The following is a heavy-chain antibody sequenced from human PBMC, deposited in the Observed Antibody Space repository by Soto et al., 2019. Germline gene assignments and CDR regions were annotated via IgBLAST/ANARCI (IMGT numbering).Heavy chain of an antibody. V-gene: IGHV3-21*01. D-gene: IGHD3-10*01. CDR1: GFTFSSYS. Sequence: PGGSLRLSCAASGFTFSSYSMNRVRQAPGKGLEWVSSISSSSSYIYYADSVKGRFTISRDNAKNSLYLQMNSLRAEDAAVYYCARDYNTMVPYWGQGTLVTVSS. CDR2: ISSSSSYI. J-gene: IGHJ4*02. CDR3: ARDYNTMVPY.